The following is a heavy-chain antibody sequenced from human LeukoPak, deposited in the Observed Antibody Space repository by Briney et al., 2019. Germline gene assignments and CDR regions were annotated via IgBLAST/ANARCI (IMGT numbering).Heavy chain of an antibody. CDR3: ALWGYFDSSGRHF. CDR2: IYTSGST. D-gene: IGHD3-22*01. V-gene: IGHV4-4*07. J-gene: IGHJ4*02. CDR1: GGSISSYY. Sequence: PSETLSLTCTVSGGSISSYYWSWLRQPAGKGLEWIGRIYTSGSTNYNPSLKSRVTISVDTSKNQFSLNLNSVTAADTAVYYCALWGYFDSSGRHFWGQGTLVTVSS.